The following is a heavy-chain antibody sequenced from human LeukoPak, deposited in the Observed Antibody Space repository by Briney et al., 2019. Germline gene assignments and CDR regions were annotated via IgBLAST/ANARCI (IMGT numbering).Heavy chain of an antibody. CDR2: ISAYNGNT. J-gene: IGHJ5*02. V-gene: IGHV1-18*01. Sequence: ASVKVSCKASGYTFSTYGISWVRQAPGQGLEWMGWISAYNGNTNYAQKLQGRVTMTTDTSTSTAYMELRSLRSDDTAVYYCARDTPLTTYYHDSSGYSAQELNNWFDPWGQGTLVTVSS. CDR1: GYTFSTYG. CDR3: ARDTPLTTYYHDSSGYSAQELNNWFDP. D-gene: IGHD3-22*01.